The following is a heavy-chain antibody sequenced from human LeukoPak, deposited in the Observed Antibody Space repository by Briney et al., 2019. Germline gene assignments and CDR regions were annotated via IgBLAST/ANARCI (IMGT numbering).Heavy chain of an antibody. CDR2: LSGSGGNT. CDR1: GFTFSSYA. CDR3: SKVSGYYFDSGGYYYFDY. Sequence: PGGSLRLSCAASGFTFSSYAMGWVRPAPGKGLEWVSGLSGSGGNTYYADSVKGRFTISRDNSKNTLSLQMNSLRAEDTAVYYCSKVSGYYFDSGGYYYFDYWGQGTLVTVSS. J-gene: IGHJ4*02. D-gene: IGHD3-22*01. V-gene: IGHV3-23*01.